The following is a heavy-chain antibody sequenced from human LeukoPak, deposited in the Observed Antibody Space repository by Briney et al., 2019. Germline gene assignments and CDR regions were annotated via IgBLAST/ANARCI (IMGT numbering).Heavy chain of an antibody. Sequence: SETLSLTCTVSGSISGYYWSWIRQPPGKGLEWIGYIYTGGSTNYNPSLESRVTISVDTSKNQFSLDLSSVTAADTAVYYCARQKCTSASCLTKNAFDIWGQGTMVTVSS. CDR1: GSISGYY. J-gene: IGHJ3*02. CDR3: ARQKCTSASCLTKNAFDI. V-gene: IGHV4-4*09. D-gene: IGHD2-2*01. CDR2: IYTGGST.